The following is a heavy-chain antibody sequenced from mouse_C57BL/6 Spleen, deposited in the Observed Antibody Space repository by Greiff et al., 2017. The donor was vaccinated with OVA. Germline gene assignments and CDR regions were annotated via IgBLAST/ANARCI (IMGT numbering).Heavy chain of an antibody. Sequence: EVKLVESGGGLVKPGGSLKLSCAASGFTFSDYGMHWVRQAPEKGLEWVAYISSGSSTIYYADTVKGRFTISRDNAKNTLFLQMTSLRSEDTAMYYCASRGGTDYFDYWGQGTTLTVSS. CDR2: ISSGSSTI. D-gene: IGHD4-1*01. J-gene: IGHJ2*01. V-gene: IGHV5-17*01. CDR3: ASRGGTDYFDY. CDR1: GFTFSDYG.